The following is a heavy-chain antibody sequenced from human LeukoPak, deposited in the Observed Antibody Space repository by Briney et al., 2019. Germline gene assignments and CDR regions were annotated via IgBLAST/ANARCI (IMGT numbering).Heavy chain of an antibody. CDR3: AKAAGSGSYPEIDY. V-gene: IGHV3-23*01. J-gene: IGHJ4*02. D-gene: IGHD1-26*01. Sequence: GGSLRLSCAASGFTFSSYGMSWVRQAPGKGLEWVSAISGSGGSTYYADSVKGRFTISRDNSKNTLYLQMNSLRAEDTAVYYCAKAAGSGSYPEIDYWGQGTLVTVSS. CDR1: GFTFSSYG. CDR2: ISGSGGST.